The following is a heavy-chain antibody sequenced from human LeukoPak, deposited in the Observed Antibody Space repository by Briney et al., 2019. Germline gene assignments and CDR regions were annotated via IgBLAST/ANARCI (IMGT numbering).Heavy chain of an antibody. J-gene: IGHJ4*02. CDR2: ITVYNGGT. V-gene: IGHV1-18*01. D-gene: IGHD1-26*01. Sequence: ASVKVSCKPSGYTFTSDGFSWVRQAPGQGLEWLGWITVYNGGTDYAQKLQGRVTMTADKFTKTAYMELRSLRDEDTAVYYCVRDPRTVGTTLPDFWGQGTLVIASS. CDR3: VRDPRTVGTTLPDF. CDR1: GYTFTSDG.